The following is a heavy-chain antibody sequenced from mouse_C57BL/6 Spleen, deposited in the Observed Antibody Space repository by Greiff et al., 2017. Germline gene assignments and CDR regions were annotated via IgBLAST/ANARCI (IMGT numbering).Heavy chain of an antibody. D-gene: IGHD1-1*01. Sequence: QVQLQQPGAELVMPGASVKLSCKASGYTFTSYWMHWVKQRPGQGLEWIGEIDPSDSYTNYNQKFKGKSTLTVDKSSSTAYMQLSSLTSEDSAVYYCAREYYGSRRDCDYWGQGTTLTVSS. J-gene: IGHJ2*01. V-gene: IGHV1-69*01. CDR3: AREYYGSRRDCDY. CDR2: IDPSDSYT. CDR1: GYTFTSYW.